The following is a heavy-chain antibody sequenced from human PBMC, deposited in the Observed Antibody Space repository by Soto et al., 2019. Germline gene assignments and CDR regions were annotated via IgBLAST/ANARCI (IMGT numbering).Heavy chain of an antibody. CDR1: GVTSSSYE. V-gene: IGHV3-48*03. J-gene: IGHJ6*02. D-gene: IGHD3-3*01. Sequence: GGYLRLSCAASGVTSSSYEMNWVRQAPGKGLEWVSYISSRGSTISYADSVKGRFTISRDNAKNSLYLQMNSLRAEITAVNYFARESRNSVFWRGYSNYYGMDLWGQVTT. CDR2: ISSRGSTI. CDR3: ARESRNSVFWRGYSNYYGMDL.